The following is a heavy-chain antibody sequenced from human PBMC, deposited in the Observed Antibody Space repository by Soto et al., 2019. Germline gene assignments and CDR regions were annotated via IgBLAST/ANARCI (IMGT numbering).Heavy chain of an antibody. D-gene: IGHD4-17*01. V-gene: IGHV6-1*01. Sequence: SQTLSLTCAISGDSVSSNSAAWNWIRQSPSRGLEWLGRTYYRSKWYNDYAVSVKSRITINPDTSKNQFSLQLNSVTPEDTAVYYCARLNDYGDYAALPSGKYYFDYWGQGTLVTVSS. CDR2: TYYRSKWYN. CDR3: ARLNDYGDYAALPSGKYYFDY. J-gene: IGHJ4*02. CDR1: GDSVSSNSAA.